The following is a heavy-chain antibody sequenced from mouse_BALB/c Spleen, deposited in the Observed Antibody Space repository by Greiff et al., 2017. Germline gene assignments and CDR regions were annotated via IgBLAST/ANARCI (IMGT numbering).Heavy chain of an antibody. V-gene: IGHV1-82*01. Sequence: VQLQQSGPELVKPGASVKISCKASGYAFSSSWMNWVKQRPGQGLEWIGRIYPGDGDTNYNGKFKGKATLTADKSSSTAYMQLSSLTSVDSAVYFCARGGNHAWFAYWGQGTLVTVSA. CDR2: IYPGDGDT. CDR1: GYAFSSSW. CDR3: ARGGNHAWFAY. J-gene: IGHJ3*01. D-gene: IGHD2-1*01.